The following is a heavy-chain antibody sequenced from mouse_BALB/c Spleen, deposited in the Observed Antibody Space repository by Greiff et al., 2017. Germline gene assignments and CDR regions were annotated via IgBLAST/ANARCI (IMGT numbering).Heavy chain of an antibody. J-gene: IGHJ4*01. V-gene: IGHV5-17*02. CDR3: ARRYYGSSLYAMDY. D-gene: IGHD1-1*01. CDR1: GFTFSSFG. Sequence: EVKLMESGGGLVQPGGSRKLSCAASGFTFSSFGMHWVRQAPEKGLEWVAYISSGSSTIYYADTVKGRFTISRDNPKNTLFLQMTSLRSEDTAMYYCARRYYGSSLYAMDYWGQGTSVTVSS. CDR2: ISSGSSTI.